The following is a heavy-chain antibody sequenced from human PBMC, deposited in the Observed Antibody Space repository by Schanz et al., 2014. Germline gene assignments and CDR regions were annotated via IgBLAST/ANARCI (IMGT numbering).Heavy chain of an antibody. CDR1: GFTFSSYA. Sequence: EVQLLESGGGLVQPGGSLRLSCAASGFTFSSYAMSWVRQAPGKGLEWVAFVPFDGSQKFYADSVKGRFTISRDNSKNTLYLQMNSLRAEDTAVYYCAKGRFGELSAFDIWGQGTMXTVSS. CDR3: AKGRFGELSAFDI. CDR2: VPFDGSQK. V-gene: IGHV3-23*01. J-gene: IGHJ3*02. D-gene: IGHD3-10*01.